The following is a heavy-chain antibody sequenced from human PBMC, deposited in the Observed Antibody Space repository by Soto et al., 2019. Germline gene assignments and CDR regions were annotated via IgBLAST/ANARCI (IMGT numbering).Heavy chain of an antibody. Sequence: QVQLVQSGAEVKKPGSSVKVSCKASGGTFSSYAISWVRQAPGQVLEWMGGIIPIFGTANYAQKFQGRVTIIADKSTSTAYMELSSLKSEDTSVYYCARDRLIYCGGDCYPPDGDAFDIWGQGTMVTVSS. D-gene: IGHD2-21*02. CDR2: IIPIFGTA. J-gene: IGHJ3*02. V-gene: IGHV1-69*06. CDR3: ARDRLIYCGGDCYPPDGDAFDI. CDR1: GGTFSSYA.